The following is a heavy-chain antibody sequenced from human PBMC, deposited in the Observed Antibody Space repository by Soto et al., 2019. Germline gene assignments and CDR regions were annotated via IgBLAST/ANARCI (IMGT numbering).Heavy chain of an antibody. CDR3: ARESHPYSSSWYDY. Sequence: GGSLRLSCAASGFTFSSYAMSWVRQAPGKGLEWVSAISGSGGSTYYADSVKGRFTISRDNSKNTLYLQMNSLRAEDTAVYYCARESHPYSSSWYDYWGQGTLVTVSS. CDR1: GFTFSSYA. D-gene: IGHD6-13*01. V-gene: IGHV3-23*01. J-gene: IGHJ4*02. CDR2: ISGSGGST.